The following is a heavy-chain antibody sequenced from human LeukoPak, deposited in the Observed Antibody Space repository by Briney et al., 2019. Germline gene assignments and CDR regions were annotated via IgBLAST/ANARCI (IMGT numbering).Heavy chain of an antibody. Sequence: GGSLRLSSAASGFTFDDYGMSWVRQAPGKGLEWVSGINWNGGSTGYADSAKGRFTISRDNAKNSLYLQMNRLRAEDTALYYCARGPLYYYYYMDVWGKGTTVTVSS. CDR3: ARGPLYYYYYMDV. CDR2: INWNGGST. J-gene: IGHJ6*03. CDR1: GFTFDDYG. V-gene: IGHV3-20*04.